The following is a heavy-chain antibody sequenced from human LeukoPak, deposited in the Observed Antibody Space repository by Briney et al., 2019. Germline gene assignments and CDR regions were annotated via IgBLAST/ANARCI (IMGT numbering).Heavy chain of an antibody. CDR2: INTDGRRT. D-gene: IGHD3-22*01. J-gene: IGHJ4*02. V-gene: IGHV3-74*01. CDR3: ARGFRYYYGSSGYYY. Sequence: GGSLRLSCAASGLPFSSHWMHWVRQAPGKGLVWVSRINTDGRRTSYADSVKGRFTISRDNAKNTLYLQMNSRRAEDTAVYYCARGFRYYYGSSGYYYWGQGTLVTVSS. CDR1: GLPFSSHW.